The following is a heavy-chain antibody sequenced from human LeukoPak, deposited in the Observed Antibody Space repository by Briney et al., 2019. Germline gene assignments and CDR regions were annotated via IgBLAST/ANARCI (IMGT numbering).Heavy chain of an antibody. CDR2: IYYGGST. J-gene: IGHJ5*02. CDR3: ARDQRGITMVRGVINQRSAWFDP. V-gene: IGHV4-31*03. CDR1: GGSISSGGYY. D-gene: IGHD3-10*01. Sequence: SETLSLTCTVSGGSISSGGYYWSWIRQHPGRGLEWIGYIYYGGSTYYNPSLKSRVTISVDTSKNQFSLKLSSVTAADTAVYYCARDQRGITMVRGVINQRSAWFDPWGQGTLVTVSS.